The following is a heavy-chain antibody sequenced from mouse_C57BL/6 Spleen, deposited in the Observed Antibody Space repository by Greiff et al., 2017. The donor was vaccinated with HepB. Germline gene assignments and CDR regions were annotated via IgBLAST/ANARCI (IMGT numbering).Heavy chain of an antibody. CDR3: AREDRLYAMDY. CDR2: ISYDGSN. CDR1: GYSITSGYY. V-gene: IGHV3-6*01. Sequence: EVKLQESGPGLVKPSQSLSLTCSVTGYSITSGYYWNWIRQFPGNKLEWMGYISYDGSNNYNPSLKNRISITRDTSKNQFFLKLNSVTTEDTATYYCAREDRLYAMDYWGQGTSVTVSS. J-gene: IGHJ4*01.